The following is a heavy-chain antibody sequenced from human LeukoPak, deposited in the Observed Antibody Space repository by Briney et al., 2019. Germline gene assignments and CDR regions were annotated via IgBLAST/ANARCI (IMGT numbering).Heavy chain of an antibody. V-gene: IGHV3-30*19. D-gene: IGHD2-15*01. CDR1: GFTFSSYG. J-gene: IGHJ6*02. Sequence: GGSLRLSCAASGFTFSSYGMHWVRQAPGKGLEWVAVISYDGSNKYHADSVKGRFTISRDNSKNTLYLQMNSLRAEDTAVYYCARGGGNHYYGMDVWGQGTTVTVSS. CDR2: ISYDGSNK. CDR3: ARGGGNHYYGMDV.